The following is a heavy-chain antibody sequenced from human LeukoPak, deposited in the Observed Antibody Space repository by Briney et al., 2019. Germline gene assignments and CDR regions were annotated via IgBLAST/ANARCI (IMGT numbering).Heavy chain of an antibody. J-gene: IGHJ4*02. CDR2: ISYDGSNK. D-gene: IGHD2-15*01. V-gene: IGHV3-30*04. CDR1: GFTFGSYA. CDR3: ARFVVVVAAMDY. Sequence: GGSLRLSCAASGFTFGSYAMHWVRQAPGKGLEWVAVISYDGSNKYYADSVKGRFTISRDNSKNTLYLQMNSLRAEDTAVYYCARFVVVVAAMDYWGQGTLVTVSS.